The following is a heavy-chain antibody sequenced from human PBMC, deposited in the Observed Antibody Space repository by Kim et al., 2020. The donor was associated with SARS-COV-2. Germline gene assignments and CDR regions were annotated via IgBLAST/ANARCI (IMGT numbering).Heavy chain of an antibody. D-gene: IGHD3-22*01. CDR3: AREERITMIVVVITTAFDI. J-gene: IGHJ3*02. CDR2: ISSSGSTI. CDR1: GFTFSSYE. Sequence: GGSLRLSCAASGFTFSSYEMNWVRQAPGKGLEWVSYISSSGSTISYADSVKGRFTISRDNAKNSLYLQMNSLRAEDTAVYYCAREERITMIVVVITTAFDIWGQGTMVTVSS. V-gene: IGHV3-48*03.